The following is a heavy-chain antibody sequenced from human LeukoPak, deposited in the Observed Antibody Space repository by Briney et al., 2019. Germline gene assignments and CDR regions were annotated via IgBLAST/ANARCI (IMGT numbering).Heavy chain of an antibody. Sequence: GESLKISCKGSGYSFTNYWIGWVGQMPGKGLEWMRIIYPGDSDTRYSPSFQGQVTISADKSITTAYLQWSSLKASDTAMYYCARRSLGLDDFDIWGQGTMVTVSS. V-gene: IGHV5-51*01. CDR3: ARRSLGLDDFDI. J-gene: IGHJ3*02. CDR2: IYPGDSDT. CDR1: GYSFTNYW.